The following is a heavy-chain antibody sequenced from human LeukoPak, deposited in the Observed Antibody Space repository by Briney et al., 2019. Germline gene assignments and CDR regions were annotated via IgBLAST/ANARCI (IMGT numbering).Heavy chain of an antibody. V-gene: IGHV3-48*04. D-gene: IGHD3-10*01. CDR2: ISSSSSTI. J-gene: IGHJ4*02. CDR1: GFTFSSYS. CDR3: ARSYIRTLLWFGEGDY. Sequence: GGSLRLSCAASGFTFSSYSMNWVRQAPGKGLEWVSYISSSSSTIYYADSVKGRFTISRDNAKNSLYLQMNSLRAEDTAAYYCARSYIRTLLWFGEGDYWGRGTLVTVSS.